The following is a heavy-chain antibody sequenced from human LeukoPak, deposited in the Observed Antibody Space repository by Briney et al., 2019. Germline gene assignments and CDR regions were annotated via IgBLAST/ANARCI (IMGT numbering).Heavy chain of an antibody. CDR1: GGTFSSYD. CDR2: INPNSGGT. J-gene: IGHJ4*02. CDR3: ARDLLGYYDSSGSGD. D-gene: IGHD3-22*01. V-gene: IGHV1-2*02. Sequence: ASVKVSCKASGGTFSSYDISWVRQAPGQGLEWMGWINPNSGGTNYAQKFQGRVTMTRDTSISTAYMELSRLRSDDTAVYYCARDLLGYYDSSGSGDWGQGTLVTVSS.